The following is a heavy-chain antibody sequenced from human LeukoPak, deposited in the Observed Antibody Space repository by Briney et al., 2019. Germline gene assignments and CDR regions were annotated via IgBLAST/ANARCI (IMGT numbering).Heavy chain of an antibody. D-gene: IGHD5-18*01. J-gene: IGHJ5*02. Sequence: PGGSLRLSCAASGFTFSSYEMNWVRQAPGKGLEWVSYISSSGSTIYYADSVKGRFTISRDNAKNSLYLQMNSLRAEDTAVYYCARGGYSYGPEYNWFDPWGQGTLVTVSS. CDR1: GFTFSSYE. V-gene: IGHV3-48*03. CDR3: ARGGYSYGPEYNWFDP. CDR2: ISSSGSTI.